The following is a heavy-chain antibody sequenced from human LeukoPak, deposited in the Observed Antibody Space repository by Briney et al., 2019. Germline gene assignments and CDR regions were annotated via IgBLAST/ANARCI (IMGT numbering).Heavy chain of an antibody. Sequence: SVKVSCKASGGTFSRNAISWVRQAPGQGLEWMGRIIPILGIANYAQKFQGRVTITADKSTSTAYMELSSLRSEDTAVYYCARFPHYYDSSGHSYYFDYWGQGTLVTVSS. CDR3: ARFPHYYDSSGHSYYFDY. CDR1: GGTFSRNA. CDR2: IIPILGIA. J-gene: IGHJ4*02. V-gene: IGHV1-69*04. D-gene: IGHD3-22*01.